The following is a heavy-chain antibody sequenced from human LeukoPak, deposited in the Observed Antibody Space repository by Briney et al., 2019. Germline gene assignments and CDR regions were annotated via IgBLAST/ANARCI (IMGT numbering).Heavy chain of an antibody. CDR2: INPSAGST. V-gene: IGHV1-46*01. J-gene: IGHJ6*03. Sequence: ASVKVSCKASGYTFTRYSMRWVRQAPGQGLEWMGIINPSAGSTNYAQKFQGRVTMTRDTSTNSVYMELSSLRSDDTAVYYCARGPSITMVRGGQWYYYMDVWGKGTTVTISS. CDR1: GYTFTRYS. D-gene: IGHD3-10*01. CDR3: ARGPSITMVRGGQWYYYMDV.